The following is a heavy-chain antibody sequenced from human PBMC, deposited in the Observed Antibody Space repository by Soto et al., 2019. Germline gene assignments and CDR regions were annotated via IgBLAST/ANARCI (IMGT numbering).Heavy chain of an antibody. CDR3: ACDSSGYYYDY. J-gene: IGHJ4*02. CDR2: ISAYNGNT. CDR1: GYTFTSYG. V-gene: IGHV1-18*01. D-gene: IGHD3-22*01. Sequence: RASVKVSCKASGYTFTSYGISWVRQAPGQGLEWMGWISAYNGNTNYAQKLQGRVTMTTDTSTSTAYMELRSLGSDDTAVYYCACDSSGYYYDYWGQGTLVTVSS.